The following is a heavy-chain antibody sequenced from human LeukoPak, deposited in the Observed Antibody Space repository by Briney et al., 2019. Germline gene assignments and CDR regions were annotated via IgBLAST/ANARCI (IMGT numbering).Heavy chain of an antibody. CDR1: GGSISSSNW. Sequence: PSETLSLTCAVSGGSISSSNWWSWVRQPPGKGLEWIGEIYHSGSTNYNPSLKSRVTISVDKSKNQFSLKLSSVTAADTAVYYCARDYYDSGGFPWFDPWGQGTLVTVSS. V-gene: IGHV4-4*02. J-gene: IGHJ5*02. CDR3: ARDYYDSGGFPWFDP. D-gene: IGHD3-22*01. CDR2: IYHSGST.